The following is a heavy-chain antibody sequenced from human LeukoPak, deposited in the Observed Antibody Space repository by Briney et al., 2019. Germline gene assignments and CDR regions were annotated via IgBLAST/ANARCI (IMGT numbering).Heavy chain of an antibody. CDR2: IYYSGST. J-gene: IGHJ4*02. V-gene: IGHV4-59*01. CDR1: GGSISSYY. CDR3: ARTNIAAAGRVFDY. D-gene: IGHD6-13*01. Sequence: SETLSLTCTVSGGSISSYYWSWIRQSPGKGLEWIGYIYYSGSTNYNPSLQSRVTISVATSKNQFSLKVSSVTAADTAVYYCARTNIAAAGRVFDYWGQGTLVTVSS.